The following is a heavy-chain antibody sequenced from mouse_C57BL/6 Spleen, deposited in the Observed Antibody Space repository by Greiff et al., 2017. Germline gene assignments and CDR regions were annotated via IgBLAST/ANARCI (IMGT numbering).Heavy chain of an antibody. CDR3: ARSTARLNYFDY. CDR2: IDPSDSYT. CDR1: GYTFTSYW. J-gene: IGHJ2*01. Sequence: QVQLQQPGAELVMPGASVKLSCKASGYTFTSYWMHWVKQRPGQGLEWIGEIDPSDSYTNYNQKFKGKSTLTVDKSSSTAYMQLSSLTSEDSAVYYCARSTARLNYFDYWGQGTTLTVSS. D-gene: IGHD3-1*01. V-gene: IGHV1-69*01.